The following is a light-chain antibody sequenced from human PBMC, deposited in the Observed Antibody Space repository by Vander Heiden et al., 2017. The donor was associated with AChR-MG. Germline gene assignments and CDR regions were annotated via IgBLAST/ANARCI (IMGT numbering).Light chain of an antibody. CDR2: EVS. J-gene: IGLJ3*02. CDR1: RSDVGSYNL. CDR3: CSYAGSSTVV. V-gene: IGLV2-23*02. Sequence: QSSLTQPPSVAGCPGRSITISCAGTRSDVGSYNLVSWYQQHPGKAPKLMIYEVSKRPSGISDRFSGSKSGDTASLTISGLQAEDEADYYCCSYAGSSTVVFGGGTKLTVL.